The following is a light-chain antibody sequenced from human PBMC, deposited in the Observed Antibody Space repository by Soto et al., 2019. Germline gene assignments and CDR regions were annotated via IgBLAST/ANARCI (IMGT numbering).Light chain of an antibody. V-gene: IGLV2-14*01. CDR3: SSYTSGANPYV. CDR2: EVT. J-gene: IGLJ1*01. CDR1: SSDVGGFRY. Sequence: QSVLTQPVSVSGSPGQSITITCTVTSSDVGGFRYVSWYQQHPRKAPKLIIYEVTNRPSGVSNRFSGSKSGNTASLTISGLQAEDEADYYCSSYTSGANPYVFGSGTKVTVL.